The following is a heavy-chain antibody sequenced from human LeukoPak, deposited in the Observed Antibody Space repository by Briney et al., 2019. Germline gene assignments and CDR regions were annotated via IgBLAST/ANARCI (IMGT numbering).Heavy chain of an antibody. CDR1: VGSISISSYY. CDR3: ASIVGASDY. J-gene: IGHJ4*02. CDR2: IYYSGST. V-gene: IGHV4-39*01. D-gene: IGHD1-26*01. Sequence: SETLSLTCTVWVGSISISSYYWGWIRQPPGKGLEWIGSIYYSGSTYYNPSLKSRVTISVDTSKNQFSLKLSSVTAADTAVYYCASIVGASDYWGQGTLVTVSS.